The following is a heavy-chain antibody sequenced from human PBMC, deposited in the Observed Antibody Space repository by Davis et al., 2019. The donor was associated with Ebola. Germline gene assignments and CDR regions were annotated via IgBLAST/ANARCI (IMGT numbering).Heavy chain of an antibody. CDR3: AREPRWIAVAGTGDY. CDR2: IKQDGSEK. Sequence: GESLKISCAASGFTFSSFWMSWVRQAPGKGLEWVANIKQDGSEKYYVDSVKGRFTISRDNAKNSLYLQMNSLRAEDTAVYYCAREPRWIAVAGTGDYWGQGTLVTVSS. V-gene: IGHV3-7*03. J-gene: IGHJ4*02. D-gene: IGHD6-19*01. CDR1: GFTFSSFW.